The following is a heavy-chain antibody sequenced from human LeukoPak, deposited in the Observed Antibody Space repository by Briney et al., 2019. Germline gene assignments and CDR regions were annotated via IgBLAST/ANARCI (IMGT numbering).Heavy chain of an antibody. Sequence: SETLSLTCTVSGGSISSYYWSWIRQPPGKGLEWVGYIYYSGSTNYNPSLKSRVTISIDTSKNQFSLKLSSVTAADTAVYYCALRRLFGAFDIWGQGTMVTVSS. CDR3: ALRRLFGAFDI. J-gene: IGHJ3*02. CDR2: IYYSGST. V-gene: IGHV4-59*08. D-gene: IGHD3-16*01. CDR1: GGSISSYY.